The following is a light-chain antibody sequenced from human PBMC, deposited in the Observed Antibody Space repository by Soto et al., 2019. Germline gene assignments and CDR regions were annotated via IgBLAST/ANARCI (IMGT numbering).Light chain of an antibody. J-gene: IGLJ2*01. CDR3: SSHTSRTTLV. CDR2: EVT. Sequence: QSVLTQPASVSGSPGQSIAISCTGTNSDVGGYKYVSWYQQYPGKAPKLIIYEVTNRPSGISNRFSGSKSGNTASLTIAGLQNEDEADYYCSSHTSRTTLVFGGGTKLTVL. CDR1: NSDVGGYKY. V-gene: IGLV2-14*01.